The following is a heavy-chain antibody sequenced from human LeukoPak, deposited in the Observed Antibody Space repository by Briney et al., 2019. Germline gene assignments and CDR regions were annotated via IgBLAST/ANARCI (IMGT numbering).Heavy chain of an antibody. CDR1: GFSFSDHG. J-gene: IGHJ4*02. V-gene: IGHV3-23*01. D-gene: IGHD3-22*01. Sequence: GGSLRLSCAASGFSFSDHGMSWVRQAPGKGLEWVSSISTTGGRTYYADSVKGRFTISRDNSKNTLSLRMNSLRAEDTAVYYCARVYGWYYDTTGYFDCWGQGTLVTVSS. CDR3: ARVYGWYYDTTGYFDC. CDR2: ISTTGGRT.